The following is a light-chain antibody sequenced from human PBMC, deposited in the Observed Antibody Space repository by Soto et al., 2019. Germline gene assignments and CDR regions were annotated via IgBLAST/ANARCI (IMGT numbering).Light chain of an antibody. Sequence: IVLTQSPATLSLSPGERATLSCRASQSVGSDLAWYQQKPGQAPRLVIYDIFTRATGIPARFSGSGSGTDFTLTISSLEPEDFAVYYCQQRSNWPPITFGQGTRLEIK. CDR1: QSVGSD. CDR2: DIF. V-gene: IGKV3-11*01. CDR3: QQRSNWPPIT. J-gene: IGKJ5*01.